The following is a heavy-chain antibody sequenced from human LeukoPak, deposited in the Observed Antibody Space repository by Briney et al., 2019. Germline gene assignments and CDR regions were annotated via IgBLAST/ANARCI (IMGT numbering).Heavy chain of an antibody. D-gene: IGHD6-13*01. CDR3: VKDGGRDTAAAYY. Sequence: GGSLRLSCAASGFTFDDYAMHWVRQAPGKGLEWVSGILRNSGSIVYADSVKGRFTISRGHAKNSLYLQMNSLRAEDTALYYCVKDGGRDTAAAYYWGQGTLVSVSS. V-gene: IGHV3-9*01. CDR1: GFTFDDYA. J-gene: IGHJ4*02. CDR2: ILRNSGSI.